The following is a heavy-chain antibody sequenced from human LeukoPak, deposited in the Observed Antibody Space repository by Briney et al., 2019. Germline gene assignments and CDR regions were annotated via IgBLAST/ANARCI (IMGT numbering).Heavy chain of an antibody. CDR3: ARFVVVPAARRKFDP. J-gene: IGHJ5*02. Sequence: ASVKVSCKASGYTFTGYYMHWVRQAPGQGLEWMGWINPNSGGTNYAQKFQGRVTMIRDTSISTAYMELSRLRSDDTAVYYCARFVVVPAARRKFDPWGQGTLVTVSS. V-gene: IGHV1-2*02. D-gene: IGHD2-2*01. CDR1: GYTFTGYY. CDR2: INPNSGGT.